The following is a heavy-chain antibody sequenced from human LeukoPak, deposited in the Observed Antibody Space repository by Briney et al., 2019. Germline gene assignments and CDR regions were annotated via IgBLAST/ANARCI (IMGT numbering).Heavy chain of an antibody. J-gene: IGHJ5*02. CDR2: ISWDGGST. D-gene: IGHD6-19*01. CDR1: GFTFDDYT. V-gene: IGHV3-43*01. CDR3: AKDRGPEGQWLQFDP. Sequence: GGSLRLSCAASGFTFDDYTMHWVRQAPGKGLEWVSLISWDGGSTYYADSVKGRFTISRDNSKNSLYLQMNSLRTEDTALYYCAKDRGPEGQWLQFDPWGQGTLVTVSS.